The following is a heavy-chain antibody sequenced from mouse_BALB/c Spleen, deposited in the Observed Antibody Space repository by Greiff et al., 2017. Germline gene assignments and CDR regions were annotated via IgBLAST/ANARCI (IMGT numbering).Heavy chain of an antibody. D-gene: IGHD2-13*01. CDR1: GFTFTGSW. V-gene: IGHV1-7*01. CDR3: ARGSTMVSFAD. CDR2: INPSTGNT. J-gene: IGHJ3*01. Sequence: QVQLQQSGAELVKPGASVKMSCTASGFTFTGSWMHWVKQRPEQGLEWIGYINPSTGNTEYNQKFKDKATLTADKSSSTAYMQLSSLTSEDSAVYYCARGSTMVSFADWGEGTLVTVSA.